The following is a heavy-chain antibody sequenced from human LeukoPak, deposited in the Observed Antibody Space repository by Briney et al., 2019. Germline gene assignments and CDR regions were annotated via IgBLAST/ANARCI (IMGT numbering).Heavy chain of an antibody. CDR1: GFTFSSYT. CDR2: ISFDGSNK. D-gene: IGHD2/OR15-2a*01. V-gene: IGHV3-30*04. J-gene: IGHJ4*02. Sequence: PGGSLRLSCAASGFTFSSYTMLWVRQAPGKGLEWMAIISFDGSNKYYAESVKGRFTISRDNSKNTVYLQMRNLRVEHTAVYYCAKVVAGNIDYYFDYWGQGILVAVSS. CDR3: AKVVAGNIDYYFDY.